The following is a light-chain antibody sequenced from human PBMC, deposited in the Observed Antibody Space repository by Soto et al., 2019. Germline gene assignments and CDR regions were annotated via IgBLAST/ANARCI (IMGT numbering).Light chain of an antibody. V-gene: IGLV2-14*03. CDR1: SSDVGAYDY. J-gene: IGLJ2*01. CDR3: GSYTTSGSVV. CDR2: DVY. Sequence: QSALTQPASVSGSPGQSIAISCTGTSSDVGAYDYVSWYQQHPGKAPKVTISDVYNRPSGVSNRFSGSKSGNTASLTISGLQAEDEADYYCGSYTTSGSVVFGGGTKLTVL.